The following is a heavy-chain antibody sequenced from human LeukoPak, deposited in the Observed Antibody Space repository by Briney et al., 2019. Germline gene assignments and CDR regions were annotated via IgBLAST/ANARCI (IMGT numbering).Heavy chain of an antibody. CDR3: ARGFPYDSSGPLDY. D-gene: IGHD3-22*01. V-gene: IGHV3-74*01. Sequence: GGSLRLSCAASGFTFDDYGMSWVRQAPGKGLEWVSRINSDGSSTSYADSVKGRFTISRDNAKNTLYLQMNSLRAEDTAVYYCARGFPYDSSGPLDYWGQGTLVTVSS. CDR2: INSDGSST. J-gene: IGHJ4*02. CDR1: GFTFDDYG.